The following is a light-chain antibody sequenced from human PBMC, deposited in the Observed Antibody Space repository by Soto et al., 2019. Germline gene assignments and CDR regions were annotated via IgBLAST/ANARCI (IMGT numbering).Light chain of an antibody. V-gene: IGKV3-11*01. CDR1: QSVSSY. CDR3: QQYGSSPT. Sequence: EIVLTQSPATLSLSPGERATLSCRASQSVSSYLAWYQQKPGQAPRLLIYDASNRATGIPARFSGSGSGTDFTLTISSLEPEDFAVYCCQQYGSSPTFGQGTKLDIK. CDR2: DAS. J-gene: IGKJ1*01.